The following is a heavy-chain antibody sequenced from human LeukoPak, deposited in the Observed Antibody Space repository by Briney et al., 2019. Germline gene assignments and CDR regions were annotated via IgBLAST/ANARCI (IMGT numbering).Heavy chain of an antibody. J-gene: IGHJ4*02. D-gene: IGHD3-22*01. CDR3: ARTDQGYYDSAGFDY. CDR2: MNPNSGNT. Sequence: ASVKVSCKASGYTFTSYDINWVRQATGRGLEWMGWMNPNSGNTGYAQKFQGRVTITRNTSISTAYMELSSLRSEDTAVYYCARTDQGYYDSAGFDYWGQGTLVTVSS. CDR1: GYTFTSYD. V-gene: IGHV1-8*03.